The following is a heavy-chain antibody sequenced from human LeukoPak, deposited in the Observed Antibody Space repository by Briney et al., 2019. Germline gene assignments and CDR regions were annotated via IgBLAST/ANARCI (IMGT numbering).Heavy chain of an antibody. V-gene: IGHV4-39*01. J-gene: IGHJ3*02. CDR2: IYYSGST. Sequence: PSETLSLTCTVSGGSISGYYWGWIRQPPGKGLEWIGSIYYSGSTYYNPSLKSRVTISVDTSKNQFSLKLSSVTAADTVVYYCAKQPDAFDIWGQGTMVTVSS. CDR1: GGSISGYY. CDR3: AKQPDAFDI.